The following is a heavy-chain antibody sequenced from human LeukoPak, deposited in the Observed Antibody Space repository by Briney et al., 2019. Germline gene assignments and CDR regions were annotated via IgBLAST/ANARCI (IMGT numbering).Heavy chain of an antibody. CDR1: GFTFSSYS. V-gene: IGHV3-48*01. CDR3: ARENEYYFDY. J-gene: IGHJ4*02. D-gene: IGHD1-1*01. CDR2: ISSSSSTI. Sequence: PGGSLRLSCAASGFTFSSYSMKWVRQAPGEGLEWVSYISSSSSTIYYADSVKGRFTISRDNAKNSLYLQMNSLRAEDTAVYYCARENEYYFDYWGQGTLVTVSS.